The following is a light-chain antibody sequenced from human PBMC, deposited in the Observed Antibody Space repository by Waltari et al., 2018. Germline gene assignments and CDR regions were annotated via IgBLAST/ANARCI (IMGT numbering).Light chain of an antibody. CDR1: QNINRY. CDR2: GAA. V-gene: IGKV1-39*01. J-gene: IGKJ2*01. CDR3: QQSYSTLPYT. Sequence: DIQLTQSPSSLSASVGDRVTITCRASQNINRYLNWYQVKVGAAPKLLIYGAATLHSGVPSRFSGSGSGTEFTLTISSLRPEDFASYYCQQSYSTLPYTFGQGTKLEIK.